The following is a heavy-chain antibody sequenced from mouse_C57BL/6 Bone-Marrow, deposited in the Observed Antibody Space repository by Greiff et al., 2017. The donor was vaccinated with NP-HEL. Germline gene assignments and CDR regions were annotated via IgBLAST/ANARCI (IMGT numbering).Heavy chain of an antibody. CDR3: VRIYYGMDY. Sequence: EVQVVESGGGLVQPKGSLKLSCAASGFSFNTYAMNWVRQAPGKGLEWVARIRSKSNNYATYYADSVKDRFTISRDDSESMLYLQMNNLKTEDTAMYYCVRIYYGMDYWGQGTSVTVSS. CDR1: GFSFNTYA. CDR2: IRSKSNNYAT. V-gene: IGHV10-1*01. J-gene: IGHJ4*01.